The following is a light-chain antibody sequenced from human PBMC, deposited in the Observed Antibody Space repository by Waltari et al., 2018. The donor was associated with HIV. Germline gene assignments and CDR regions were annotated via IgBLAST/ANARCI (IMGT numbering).Light chain of an antibody. Sequence: QRVTLTCSAVTSNIASDSIYWYQQVPGTAPKLLIFRGDQRPSGVPDRFSGSKSGASSSLAISGLQSDDEADYYCAAWTDIMSGWLFGGGTKLTVL. J-gene: IGLJ3*02. CDR1: TSNIASDS. CDR2: RGD. V-gene: IGLV1-47*01. CDR3: AAWTDIMSGWL.